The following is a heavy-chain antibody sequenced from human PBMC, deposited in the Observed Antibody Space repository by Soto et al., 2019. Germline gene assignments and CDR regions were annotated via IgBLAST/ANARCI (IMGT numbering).Heavy chain of an antibody. D-gene: IGHD3-10*01. CDR2: ISSGSSYI. CDR1: EFTFSVYS. Sequence: DVQLEESGGGLVKPGGSLRLSCVASEFTFSVYSMNWVRQAPGKGLEWVSSISSGSSYIYYADSVKGRFTISRDNDKSSLFLHMNSLRVDDTAVYYCTRDRFKIRGGYYHYYGMDVWCQGTTVTVSS. V-gene: IGHV3-21*02. J-gene: IGHJ6*02. CDR3: TRDRFKIRGGYYHYYGMDV.